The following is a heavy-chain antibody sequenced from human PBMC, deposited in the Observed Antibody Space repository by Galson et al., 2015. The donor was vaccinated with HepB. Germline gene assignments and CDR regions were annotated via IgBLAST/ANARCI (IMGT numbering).Heavy chain of an antibody. CDR3: ARGFGDIVVVPAAPNMDV. CDR2: ISYDGSNK. CDR1: GFTFSSYA. V-gene: IGHV3-30-3*01. D-gene: IGHD2-2*01. J-gene: IGHJ6*03. Sequence: SLRLSCAASGFTFSSYAMHWVRQAPGKGLEWVAVISYDGSNKYYADSVKGRFTISRDNSKNTLYLQMNSLRAEDTAVYYCARGFGDIVVVPAAPNMDVWGKGTTVTVSS.